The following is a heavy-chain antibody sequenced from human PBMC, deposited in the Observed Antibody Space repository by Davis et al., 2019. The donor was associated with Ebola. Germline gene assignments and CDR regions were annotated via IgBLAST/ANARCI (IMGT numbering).Heavy chain of an antibody. CDR1: GYSISSGYY. Sequence: PSETLSLTCTVSGYSISSGYYWGWIRQPPGKGLEWIGEINHSGSTNYNPSLKSRVTISVDTSKNQFSLKLSSVTAADTAVYYCARGRLRYSYGYYYYGMDVWGQGTTVTVSS. V-gene: IGHV4-38-2*02. D-gene: IGHD5-18*01. J-gene: IGHJ6*02. CDR2: INHSGST. CDR3: ARGRLRYSYGYYYYGMDV.